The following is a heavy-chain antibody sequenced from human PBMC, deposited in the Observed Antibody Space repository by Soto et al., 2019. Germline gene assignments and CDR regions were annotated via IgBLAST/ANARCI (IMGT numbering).Heavy chain of an antibody. CDR2: INHSGST. D-gene: IGHD2-2*01. CDR3: PTASTRCYGDFDH. Sequence: PSATLSLTCAVYGGSFSGYYWSWIRQPPGKGLEWIGEINHSGSTNYNPSLKSRVTISVDTSKNQFSLKLSSVTAADTAVYYCPTASTRCYGDFDHGGQ. J-gene: IGHJ4*02. V-gene: IGHV4-34*01. CDR1: GGSFSGYY.